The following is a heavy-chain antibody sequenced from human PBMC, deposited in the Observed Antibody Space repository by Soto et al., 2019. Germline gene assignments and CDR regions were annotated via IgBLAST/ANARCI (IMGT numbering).Heavy chain of an antibody. CDR1: GGSIGGVGYA. J-gene: IGHJ5*02. D-gene: IGHD3-10*01. Sequence: PSETLSLTCAVSGGSIGGVGYAWSWIRQPPGGGLEWIGYLYHSGTFLKSPSLKTRLTMSLDMSNNQFSLTLNSMTAADTAVYYCARGQFYSGSGNFNNLMFDAWGQGIQVTVSS. V-gene: IGHV4-30-2*01. CDR2: LYHSGTF. CDR3: ARGQFYSGSGNFNNLMFDA.